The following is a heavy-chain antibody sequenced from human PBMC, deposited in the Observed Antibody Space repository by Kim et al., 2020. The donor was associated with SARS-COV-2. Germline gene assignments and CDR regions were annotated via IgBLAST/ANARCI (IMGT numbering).Heavy chain of an antibody. CDR3: ARHLRNWYFDL. V-gene: IGHV4-39*01. D-gene: IGHD3-9*01. CDR1: GGSISSSDYY. CDR2: IYYSGST. J-gene: IGHJ2*01. Sequence: SETLSLTCSVSGGSISSSDYYWGWIRQPPGKGLEWIATIYYSGSTYYNPSLKGRVTISVDTSKKQFSLRLSSVTAADAAEYYCARHLRNWYFDLWGRGTL.